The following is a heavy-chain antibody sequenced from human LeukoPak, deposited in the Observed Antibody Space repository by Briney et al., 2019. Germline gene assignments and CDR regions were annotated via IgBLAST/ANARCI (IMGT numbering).Heavy chain of an antibody. Sequence: SVKVSCKASGGTFSSYAISWVRQAPGQGLEWMGGIIPIFGTANYAQKFQGRVTITTDESTSTAYMELSSLRSEDTAVYYCAREYYDFWSGYSPLGAYFDYWGQGTLVTVS. J-gene: IGHJ4*02. CDR3: AREYYDFWSGYSPLGAYFDY. CDR2: IIPIFGTA. V-gene: IGHV1-69*05. CDR1: GGTFSSYA. D-gene: IGHD3-3*01.